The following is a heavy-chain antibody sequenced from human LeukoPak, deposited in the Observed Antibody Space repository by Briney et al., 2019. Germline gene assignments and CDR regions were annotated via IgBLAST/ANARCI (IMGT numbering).Heavy chain of an antibody. CDR1: GGTFSSYA. D-gene: IGHD3-10*01. V-gene: IGHV1-69*13. Sequence: ASVKVSCKASGGTFSSYAISWVRQAPGQGLEWMGGIIPIFGTANYAQKFQGRVTITADESTSTAYMELSRLRSDDTAVYYCARDPLPDYYGSGSYYNRYYYYYMDVWGKGTTVTVS. CDR2: IIPIFGTA. J-gene: IGHJ6*03. CDR3: ARDPLPDYYGSGSYYNRYYYYYMDV.